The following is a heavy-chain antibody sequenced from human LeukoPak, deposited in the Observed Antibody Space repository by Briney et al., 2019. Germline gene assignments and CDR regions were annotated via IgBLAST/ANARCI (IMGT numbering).Heavy chain of an antibody. J-gene: IGHJ6*02. CDR1: GYIFANYA. CDR2: INSANGNT. CDR3: ARDGRFIVADYYYGMDV. D-gene: IGHD1-26*01. V-gene: IGHV1-3*04. Sequence: ASVKVSCKASGYIFANYAMHWVRQAPGQSLEWMGSINSANGNTKYSQKFQGRVTITRDTSASTAYMELSSLRSEDTAVYYCARDGRFIVADYYYGMDVWGQGTTVTVSS.